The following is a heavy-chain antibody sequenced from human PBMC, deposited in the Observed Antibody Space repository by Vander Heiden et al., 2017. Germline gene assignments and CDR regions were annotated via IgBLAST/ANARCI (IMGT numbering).Heavy chain of an antibody. CDR3: ARVLGSSSIWPHFDY. V-gene: IGHV1-2*06. J-gene: IGHJ4*02. CDR1: GYTFTSYY. CDR2: SNPNSGGT. Sequence: QVQLVQSGAEVKKPGASVKVPCQASGYTFTSYYMHWVRQAPGQGLEWKGRSNPNSGGTNYAQKFQGRDTMTSDTSISTAYMELSRLRSDDTAVYYCARVLGSSSIWPHFDYWGQGTLVTVSS. D-gene: IGHD6-6*01.